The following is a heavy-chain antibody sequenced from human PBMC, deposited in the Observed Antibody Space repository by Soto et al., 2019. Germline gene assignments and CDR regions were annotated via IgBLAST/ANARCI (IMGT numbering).Heavy chain of an antibody. CDR3: ATDRASSGSSYYYYGMDV. V-gene: IGHV1-24*01. Sequence: ASVKVSCKVSGYTLTGLSMHWVRQAPGKGLEWMGGFDPEDGETIYAQKFQGRVTMTEDTSTDTAYMELSSLRSEDTAVYYCATDRASSGSSYYYYGMDVWGHGTTVTVSS. J-gene: IGHJ6*02. CDR1: GYTLTGLS. CDR2: FDPEDGET. D-gene: IGHD1-26*01.